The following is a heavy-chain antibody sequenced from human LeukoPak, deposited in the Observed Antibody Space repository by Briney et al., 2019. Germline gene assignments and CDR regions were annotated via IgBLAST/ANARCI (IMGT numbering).Heavy chain of an antibody. J-gene: IGHJ4*02. D-gene: IGHD6-19*01. CDR2: IIPIFGTA. CDR1: GGTFSSYA. CDR3: ARSYSGLNKYYFDY. Sequence: SVKVSCKASGGTFSSYAISWVRHAPGQGLEWMGRIIPIFGTANYAQKFQGRVTITTDESTSTAYMELSSLRSEDTAVYYCARSYSGLNKYYFDYTGQGTLVTVST. V-gene: IGHV1-69*05.